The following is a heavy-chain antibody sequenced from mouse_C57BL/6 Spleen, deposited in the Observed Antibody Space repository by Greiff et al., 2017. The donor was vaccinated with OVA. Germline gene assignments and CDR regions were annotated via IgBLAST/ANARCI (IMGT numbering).Heavy chain of an antibody. Sequence: EVQLVESGGGLVQPKGSLKLSCAASGFTFNPYAMHWVRQAPGTGLEWVARLRGKSSNYATYYADSVKDRFTISRDDSQSMLYLQMNNLKTEDTAMYYCVRDTLYYYGSSAHYYAMDYWGQGTSVTVSS. J-gene: IGHJ4*01. V-gene: IGHV10-3*01. D-gene: IGHD1-1*01. CDR2: LRGKSSNYAT. CDR3: VRDTLYYYGSSAHYYAMDY. CDR1: GFTFNPYA.